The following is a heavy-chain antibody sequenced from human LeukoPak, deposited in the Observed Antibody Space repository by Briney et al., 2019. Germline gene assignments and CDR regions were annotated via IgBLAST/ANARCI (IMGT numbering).Heavy chain of an antibody. V-gene: IGHV3-9*01. CDR3: AKDMIPIYYGSGSPLDY. Sequence: GRSLRLSCAASGFTFDDYAMHWVRQAPGKGLEWVSGISWNSGSIGYADSVKGRFTISRDNAKNSLYLQMNSLRAEDTALYYCAKDMIPIYYGSGSPLDYWGQGTLVTVSS. CDR2: ISWNSGSI. J-gene: IGHJ4*02. D-gene: IGHD3-10*01. CDR1: GFTFDDYA.